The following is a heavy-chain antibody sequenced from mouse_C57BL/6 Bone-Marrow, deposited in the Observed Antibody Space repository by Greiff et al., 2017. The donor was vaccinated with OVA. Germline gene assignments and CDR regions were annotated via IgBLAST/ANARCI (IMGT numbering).Heavy chain of an antibody. D-gene: IGHD2-5*01. CDR1: GFTFSDYG. J-gene: IGHJ4*01. CDR3: ARGIDSNLYYYAMDY. CDR2: ISSGSSTI. Sequence: EVQRVESGGGLVKPGGSLKLSCAASGFTFSDYGMHWVRQAPEKGLEWVAYISSGSSTIYYADTVKGRFTISRDNAKNTLFLQMTSLRSEDTAMYYCARGIDSNLYYYAMDYWGQGTSVTVSS. V-gene: IGHV5-17*01.